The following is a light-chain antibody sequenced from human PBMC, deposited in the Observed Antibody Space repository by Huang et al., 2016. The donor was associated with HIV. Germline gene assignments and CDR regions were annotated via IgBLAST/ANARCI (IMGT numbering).Light chain of an antibody. CDR1: QSLLHSNGYNY. Sequence: DIVMTQFPLSLPVTPEEPASISCRSSQSLLHSNGYNYLDWYVQKPGQSPQLLIYLGSNRASGVPDRFSGSGSGTDFTLKISRVEAEDVGIYYCMQALQTPMFTFGQGTKLEIK. CDR3: MQALQTPMFT. CDR2: LGS. J-gene: IGKJ2*01. V-gene: IGKV2-28*01.